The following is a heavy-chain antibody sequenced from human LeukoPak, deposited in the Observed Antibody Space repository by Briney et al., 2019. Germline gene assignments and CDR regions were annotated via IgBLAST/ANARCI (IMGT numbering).Heavy chain of an antibody. D-gene: IGHD6-13*01. CDR2: MNGRGRST. V-gene: IGHV3-23*01. CDR3: GGAAVQGHYYYYMDV. J-gene: IGHJ6*03. Sequence: GGSLRLSCVASGFTFSNYAISWVRQAPGKGLEWVCGMNGRGRSTYYADSVRGRFTLSRDDSRNTLYLQMNSLRAEDTPVYYCGGAAVQGHYYYYMDVWGKGTTVTVSS. CDR1: GFTFSNYA.